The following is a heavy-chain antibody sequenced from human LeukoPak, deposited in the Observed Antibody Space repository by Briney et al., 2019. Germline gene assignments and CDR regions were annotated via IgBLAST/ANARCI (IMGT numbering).Heavy chain of an antibody. CDR1: GFTFSSYS. Sequence: GGSLRLSCAASGFTFSSYSMNWVRQAPGKGLEWVSSISSSSSYIYYADSVKGRFTISRDNAKNSLYLQMNSLRAEDTAVYYCAKSEYSSGWRFTFDYWGQGTLVTVSS. CDR3: AKSEYSSGWRFTFDY. J-gene: IGHJ4*02. D-gene: IGHD6-19*01. V-gene: IGHV3-21*01. CDR2: ISSSSSYI.